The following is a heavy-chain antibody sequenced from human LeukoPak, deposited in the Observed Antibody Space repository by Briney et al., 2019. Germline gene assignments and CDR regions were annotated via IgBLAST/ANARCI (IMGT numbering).Heavy chain of an antibody. D-gene: IGHD6-19*01. CDR3: AKDQVAGTGLFDY. Sequence: GGSLRLFCAASGFTFSSYAMSWVRQAPGKGLEWVSAISGSGGSTYYADSVKGRFTISRDNSKNTLYLQMNSLRAEDTAVYYCAKDQVAGTGLFDYWGQGTLVTVSS. V-gene: IGHV3-23*01. CDR2: ISGSGGST. CDR1: GFTFSSYA. J-gene: IGHJ4*02.